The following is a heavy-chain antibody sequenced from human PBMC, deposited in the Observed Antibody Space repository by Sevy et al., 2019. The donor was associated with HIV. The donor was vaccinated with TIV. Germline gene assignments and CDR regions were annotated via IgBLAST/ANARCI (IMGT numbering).Heavy chain of an antibody. Sequence: GGSLRLSCAASGFTFSTYGMHWVRQAPGKGLEWVAVIWFDESNTYYADSVKGRFTISRDIAKNTLHLQMNSLRAEDTAVYYCAKDRNDYVWGSYRLGDWGQGTLVTVSS. CDR1: GFTFSTYG. J-gene: IGHJ4*02. D-gene: IGHD3-16*02. CDR2: IWFDESNT. V-gene: IGHV3-33*06. CDR3: AKDRNDYVWGSYRLGD.